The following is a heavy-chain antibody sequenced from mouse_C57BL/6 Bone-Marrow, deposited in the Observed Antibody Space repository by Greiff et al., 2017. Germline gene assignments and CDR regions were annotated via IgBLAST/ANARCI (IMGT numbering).Heavy chain of an antibody. D-gene: IGHD2-1*01. CDR3: SRGGNYGGYYFDY. V-gene: IGHV1-47*01. CDR1: GYTFTTYC. J-gene: IGHJ2*01. Sequence: QVQLQQSGAELVKPGASVKMSCKASGYTFTTYCIEWMKQNHGKSLEWIGNFYPYNDDTKYNEKFKGKATLTVEKSSSTVYLELSRLTSDDSAVYDGSRGGNYGGYYFDYWGQGTTLTVSS. CDR2: FYPYNDDT.